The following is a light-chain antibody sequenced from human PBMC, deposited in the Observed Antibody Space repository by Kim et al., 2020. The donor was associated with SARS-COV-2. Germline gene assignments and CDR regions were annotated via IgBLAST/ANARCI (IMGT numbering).Light chain of an antibody. Sequence: DIQMTQFPSSVSASVGDRVTITCRASQDIRSWLAWYQQKPGEAPTLLIYGASSLHSGVPSRFSASGSETDFTLTISSLQPEDFVTYYCQQSYSFPLTFGPGTRLEIK. CDR3: QQSYSFPLT. J-gene: IGKJ5*01. V-gene: IGKV1D-12*01. CDR1: QDIRSW. CDR2: GAS.